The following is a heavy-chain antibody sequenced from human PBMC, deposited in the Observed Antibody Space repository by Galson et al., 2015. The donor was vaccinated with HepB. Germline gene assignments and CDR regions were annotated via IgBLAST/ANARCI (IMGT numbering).Heavy chain of an antibody. D-gene: IGHD3-10*01. CDR1: GFTFSSYA. CDR3: AKEAPIMVRGVMGRRNWFDP. Sequence: SLRLSCAASGFTFSSYAMSWVRQAPGKGLEWVSAISGSGGSTYYADSVKGRFTISRDNSKNTLYLQMNSLRAEDTAVYYCAKEAPIMVRGVMGRRNWFDPWGQGTLVTVSS. CDR2: ISGSGGST. J-gene: IGHJ5*02. V-gene: IGHV3-23*01.